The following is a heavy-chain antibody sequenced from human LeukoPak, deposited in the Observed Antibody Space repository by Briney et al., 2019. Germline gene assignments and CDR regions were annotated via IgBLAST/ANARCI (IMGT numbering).Heavy chain of an antibody. V-gene: IGHV3-21*01. CDR3: ARDSGYCSGGSCYHDASDI. CDR1: GLTFSSYS. J-gene: IGHJ3*02. D-gene: IGHD2-15*01. CDR2: ISSGSTYI. Sequence: GGSLRLSCAASGLTFSSYSMNWVRQAPGKGLEWVSYISSGSTYIYYADSVKGRFTISRDNAKNSLYLQMNSLRAEDTAVYYCARDSGYCSGGSCYHDASDIWGQGTMVTVSS.